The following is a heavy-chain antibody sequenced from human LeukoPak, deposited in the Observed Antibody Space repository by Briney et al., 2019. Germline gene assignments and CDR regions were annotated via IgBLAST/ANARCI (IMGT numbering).Heavy chain of an antibody. V-gene: IGHV3-21*01. CDR2: IDTSASYK. CDR1: GFTFSTYS. D-gene: IGHD3-10*01. CDR3: ARGRSITLLRGVAMSDGFDI. J-gene: IGHJ3*02. Sequence: PGGSLRLSCAASGFTFSTYSMNWVRQAPGKGLEWVSFIDTSASYKYYGESMKGRFTISRDNAKKSLYLQMNCLRADDTAVYYCARGRSITLLRGVAMSDGFDIWGQGTMVTVSP.